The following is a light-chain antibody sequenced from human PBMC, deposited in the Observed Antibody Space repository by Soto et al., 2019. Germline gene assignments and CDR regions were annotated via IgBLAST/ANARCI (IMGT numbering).Light chain of an antibody. CDR1: SSDVGSYNL. CDR3: CSYAGSSTFVV. CDR2: EVS. J-gene: IGLJ2*01. V-gene: IGLV2-23*02. Sequence: QSVLTQPASVSGSPGQSITISCTGTSSDVGSYNLVSWYQQHPVKAPKLMIYEVSKRPSGVSNRFSGSKSGNTASLTISGLQAEDEADYYCCSYAGSSTFVVFGGGTKLTVL.